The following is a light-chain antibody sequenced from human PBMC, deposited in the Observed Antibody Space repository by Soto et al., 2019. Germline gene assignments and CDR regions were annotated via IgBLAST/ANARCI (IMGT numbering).Light chain of an antibody. CDR1: QSVARNY. Sequence: EIVLTQSPGTLSLSPGERATLSCSASQSVARNYLGWYQQKPGQAPRVLIFDASIRATGIPDRFSASGSGSDFTLTISRLEPDDFAVYYCHQYDSLPLTLGEGTKVDIK. CDR3: HQYDSLPLT. V-gene: IGKV3-20*01. CDR2: DAS. J-gene: IGKJ4*01.